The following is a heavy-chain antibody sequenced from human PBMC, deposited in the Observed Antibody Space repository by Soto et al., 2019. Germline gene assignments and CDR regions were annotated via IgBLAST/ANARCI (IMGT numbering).Heavy chain of an antibody. CDR3: ASHDPSARFDP. V-gene: IGHV1-2*06. D-gene: IGHD1-1*01. J-gene: IGHJ5*02. CDR2: INPNNGAT. Sequence: QVQLVQSGAEVKKPGASVKVSCRAPRYIFTAYFMHWVRQAPGQGLEWMGRINPNNGATHYGLSFQGRVTMTRDTSTTTPYMELSSLRSHDTAVYYCASHDPSARFDPWGHGTLVIVSS. CDR1: RYIFTAYF.